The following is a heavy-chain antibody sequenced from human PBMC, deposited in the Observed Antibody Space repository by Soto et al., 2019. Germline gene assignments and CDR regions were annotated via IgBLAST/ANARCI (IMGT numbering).Heavy chain of an antibody. CDR2: ISYDGSNK. CDR3: AKDRAGSGWDYYMDV. J-gene: IGHJ6*03. V-gene: IGHV3-30*18. Sequence: GGSLRLSCAASGFTFSSYGMHWVRQAPGKGLEWVAVISYDGSNKYYADSVKGRFTISRDNSKNTLYLQMNSLRAEDTAVYYCAKDRAGSGWDYYMDVWGKGTTVTVSS. CDR1: GFTFSSYG. D-gene: IGHD6-19*01.